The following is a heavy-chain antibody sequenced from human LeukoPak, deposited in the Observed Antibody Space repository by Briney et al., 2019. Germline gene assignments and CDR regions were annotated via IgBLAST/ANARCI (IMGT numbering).Heavy chain of an antibody. V-gene: IGHV1-58*02. CDR2: IVVGSGNT. J-gene: IGHJ4*02. CDR1: GFTFTSSA. D-gene: IGHD3-9*01. CDR3: ARAPRYFDWLSPQFDY. Sequence: SVKVSCKASGFTFTSSAMQWVRQARGQRLEWIGWIVVGSGNTNYAQKFQERVTMTRDMSTSTVYMELSSLRSEDTAVYYCARAPRYFDWLSPQFDYWGQGTLVTVSS.